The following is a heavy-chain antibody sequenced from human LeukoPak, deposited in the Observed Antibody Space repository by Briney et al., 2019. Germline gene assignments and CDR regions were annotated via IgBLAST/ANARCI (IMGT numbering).Heavy chain of an antibody. Sequence: GGSLRLSCAASGFTFSDYYMSWIRQAPGKGLEWVSYISSSGSAIYYADSVKGRFTISRDNAKNSLYLQMNSLRAEDTAVYYCARDFYNYGYVNWFDPWGQGTLVTVSS. J-gene: IGHJ5*02. CDR3: ARDFYNYGYVNWFDP. V-gene: IGHV3-11*04. D-gene: IGHD5-18*01. CDR2: ISSSGSAI. CDR1: GFTFSDYY.